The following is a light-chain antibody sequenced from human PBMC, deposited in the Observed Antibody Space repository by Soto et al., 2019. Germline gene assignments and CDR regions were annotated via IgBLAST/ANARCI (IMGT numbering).Light chain of an antibody. J-gene: IGKJ4*01. CDR1: QSVGNNY. V-gene: IGKV3-11*01. CDR3: QQRSNWPLT. CDR2: DAS. Sequence: IVLTQSPGTLFSSLGERATISCRAGQSVGNNYLAWYKKKPGQAPRLLIYDASNRAIGIPARFSGSGSGTDFTLTISSLEPEDFAVYYCQQRSNWPLTFRGGTKV.